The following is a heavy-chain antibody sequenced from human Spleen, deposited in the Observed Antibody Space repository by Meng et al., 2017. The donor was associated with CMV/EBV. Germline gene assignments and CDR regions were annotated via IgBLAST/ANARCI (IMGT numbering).Heavy chain of an antibody. Sequence: VSGGSISSSSYYWGWIRQPPGKGLEWIGSIYYSGSTYYNPSLKSRVTISVDTSKNQFSLKLSSVTAADTAVYYCASKNDYSNYAVHWGQGTLVTVSS. CDR3: ASKNDYSNYAVH. D-gene: IGHD4-11*01. J-gene: IGHJ4*02. CDR1: GGSISSSSYY. CDR2: IYYSGST. V-gene: IGHV4-39*07.